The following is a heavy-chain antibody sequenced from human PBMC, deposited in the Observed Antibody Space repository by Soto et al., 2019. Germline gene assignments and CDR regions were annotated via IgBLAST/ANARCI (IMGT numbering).Heavy chain of an antibody. V-gene: IGHV1-2*04. J-gene: IGHJ4*02. Sequence: GASVKVSCKASGYTFTGYYMHWVRQAPGQGLEWMGWINPNSGGTNYAQKFQGWVTMTRDTSTSTVYMELRSLRSEDTAIYYCVREGNCGADCYSTYYFDYWGLGTLVTVSS. CDR3: VREGNCGADCYSTYYFDY. D-gene: IGHD2-21*02. CDR1: GYTFTGYY. CDR2: INPNSGGT.